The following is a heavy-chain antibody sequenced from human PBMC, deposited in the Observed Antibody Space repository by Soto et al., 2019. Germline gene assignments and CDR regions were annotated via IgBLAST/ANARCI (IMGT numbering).Heavy chain of an antibody. CDR2: INIGGSAA. V-gene: IGHV3-74*01. D-gene: IGHD3-9*01. CDR1: GFTFSNYW. Sequence: EVQLVESGGGLVQPGGSLRLSCAASGFTFSNYWMHWVRLPPGKGLLWVSRINIGGSAANYAGSVEGRFTVSRDDAKNTLYLQMNSLRDDETAVYYCVRGTNDWYGRDYWGQGAAVTVSS. CDR3: VRGTNDWYGRDY. J-gene: IGHJ4*02.